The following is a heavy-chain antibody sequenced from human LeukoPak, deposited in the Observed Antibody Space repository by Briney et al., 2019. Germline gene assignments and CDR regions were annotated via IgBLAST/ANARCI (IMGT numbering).Heavy chain of an antibody. Sequence: SVKVSCKASGGTFSSYAISWVRQAPGQGLEWMGRIIPILGIANYAQKFQGRVTITADKSTSTAYMELSSLRSEDTAVHYCARGPAVMDSSGYYFDYWGQGTLVTVSS. J-gene: IGHJ4*02. CDR3: ARGPAVMDSSGYYFDY. D-gene: IGHD3-22*01. CDR1: GGTFSSYA. V-gene: IGHV1-69*04. CDR2: IIPILGIA.